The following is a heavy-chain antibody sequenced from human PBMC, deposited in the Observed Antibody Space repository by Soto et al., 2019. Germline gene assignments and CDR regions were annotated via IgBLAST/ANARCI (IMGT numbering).Heavy chain of an antibody. D-gene: IGHD1-26*01. J-gene: IGHJ4*02. CDR2: ISSSTSHI. CDR3: AAHLASRESDSWDKGWHSDY. CDR1: GFTFTKAW. Sequence: GGSLRLSCAASGFTFTKAWMGWVRQAPGKGLEWVASISSSTSHIYYADSVKGRFTISRDNAKNSLYRQMDSLRAEDTAMYYGAAHLASRESDSWDKGWHSDYWGQGTLVTVSS. V-gene: IGHV3-21*01.